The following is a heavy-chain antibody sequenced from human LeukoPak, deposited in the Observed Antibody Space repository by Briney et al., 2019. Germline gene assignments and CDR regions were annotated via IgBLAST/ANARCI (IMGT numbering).Heavy chain of an antibody. CDR2: IYYSGST. D-gene: IGHD1-26*01. Sequence: PSETLSLTCTVSGGSISSSSYYWGWIRQPPGEGLEWIGSIYYSGSTNYNPSLKSRVTISVDTSKNQFSLKLSSVTAADTAVYYCARAPLLGSYATSGPNDYWGQGTLVTVSS. J-gene: IGHJ4*02. CDR3: ARAPLLGSYATSGPNDY. V-gene: IGHV4-39*07. CDR1: GGSISSSSYY.